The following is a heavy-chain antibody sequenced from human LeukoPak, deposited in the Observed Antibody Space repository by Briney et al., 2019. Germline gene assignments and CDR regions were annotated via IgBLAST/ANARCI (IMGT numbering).Heavy chain of an antibody. D-gene: IGHD5-24*01. CDR1: GYTFTSYG. J-gene: IGHJ3*02. V-gene: IGHV1-18*01. Sequence: ASVKVSCKASGYTFTSYGIGWVRQAPGQGLEWMGWTSAYNGNTNYAQKLQGRVTMSTDTSTSTGYMELRSLRSDDTAVYYCARGLQETLAWLKALSAFDIWGQGTMVTVSS. CDR3: ARGLQETLAWLKALSAFDI. CDR2: TSAYNGNT.